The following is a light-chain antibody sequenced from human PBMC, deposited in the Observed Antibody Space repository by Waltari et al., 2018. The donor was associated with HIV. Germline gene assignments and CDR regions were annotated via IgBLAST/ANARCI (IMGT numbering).Light chain of an antibody. Sequence: EIVMTLSPATLSVSPGEPATLSCSTSQSLGNTNVACYQQKPCQDPWLLSHGAASRSTCIPARFSGSGSATEFTLTITSLQSGDSALYYGQQYNNWPPTFGQWAKLEIK. J-gene: IGKJ2*01. CDR1: QSLGNTN. CDR2: GAA. V-gene: IGKV3-15*01. CDR3: QQYNNWPPT.